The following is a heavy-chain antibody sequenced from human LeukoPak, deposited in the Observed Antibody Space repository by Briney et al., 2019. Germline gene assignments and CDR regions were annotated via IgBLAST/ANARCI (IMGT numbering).Heavy chain of an antibody. J-gene: IGHJ5*02. Sequence: PSQTLSLTCTVSGGSINSGGFYWSWIRQHPGKGLEWIGYIHYSGTTYYNPSLKSRVTILVDTSKNQFSLTLNSLTAADTAVYYCARGGFQQGNWFDPWGQGTLVTVSS. D-gene: IGHD6-13*01. CDR3: ARGGFQQGNWFDP. CDR1: GGSINSGGFY. V-gene: IGHV4-31*03. CDR2: IHYSGTT.